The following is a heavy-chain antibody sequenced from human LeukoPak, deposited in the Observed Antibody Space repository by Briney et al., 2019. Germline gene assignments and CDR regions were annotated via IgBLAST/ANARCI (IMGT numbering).Heavy chain of an antibody. CDR1: GGSISSYY. CDR2: IYYSGST. J-gene: IGHJ6*03. Sequence: SETLSLTCTVSGGSISSYYWSWIRQPPGKGLEWIGYIYYSGSTYYNPSLKSRVTISVDRSKNQFSLKLISVTAADTSVYYCARLVATYCYYMDVWGKGTTVTVSS. V-gene: IGHV4-59*04. CDR3: ARLVATYCYYMDV. D-gene: IGHD2-15*01.